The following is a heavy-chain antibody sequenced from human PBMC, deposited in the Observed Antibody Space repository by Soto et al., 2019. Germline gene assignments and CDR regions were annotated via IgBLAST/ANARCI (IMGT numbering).Heavy chain of an antibody. D-gene: IGHD3-16*02. CDR3: ARGVSYRWVY. V-gene: IGHV4-4*02. Sequence: QVQLQESGPGLVKPSGTLILTCAVSGRSVNTGYWWSWVRQPPGKGLERIGEVHHRGTTKYIQSLTSRLTMSVDKTGNQVSLELTSVAAADTAVYYCARGVSYRWVYWGQGTLVTVSS. CDR1: GRSVNTGYW. J-gene: IGHJ4*02. CDR2: VHHRGTT.